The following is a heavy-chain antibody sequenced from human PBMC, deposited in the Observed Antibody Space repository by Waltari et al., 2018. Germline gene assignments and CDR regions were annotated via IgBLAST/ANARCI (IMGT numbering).Heavy chain of an antibody. J-gene: IGHJ4*02. Sequence: EVQLVESGGDLIKPGGSLRPSCAASGLNFRNAWLTWVRQAPGKGLEWVGRIKSKDDGGTADYAAPVKGRFTISRNDSKQTLYLYMNNLETEDTGVYYCTTPRGFSGYDSNFDYWGQGTLVTV. V-gene: IGHV3-15*01. CDR2: IKSKDDGGTA. CDR3: TTPRGFSGYDSNFDY. CDR1: GLNFRNAW. D-gene: IGHD5-12*01.